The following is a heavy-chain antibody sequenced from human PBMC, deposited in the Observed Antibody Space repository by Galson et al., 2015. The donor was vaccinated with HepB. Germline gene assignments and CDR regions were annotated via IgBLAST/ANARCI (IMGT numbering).Heavy chain of an antibody. J-gene: IGHJ4*02. V-gene: IGHV3-33*01. Sequence: SLRLSXXXSGFTFXXYGXXWVRQAPGKGLEWVAVIWYDGSNKYYADSVKGRFTISRDNSKNTLYLQMNSLRAEDTAVYYCARDGSITMVRGAPPAPEFWGXGTLVTVSS. CDR3: ARDGSITMVRGAPPAPEF. CDR2: IWYDGSNK. CDR1: GFTFXXYG. D-gene: IGHD3-10*01.